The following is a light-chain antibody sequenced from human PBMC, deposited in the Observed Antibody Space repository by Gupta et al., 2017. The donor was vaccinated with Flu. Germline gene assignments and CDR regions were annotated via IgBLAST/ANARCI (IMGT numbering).Light chain of an antibody. Sequence: QAVLTQPPSASGTPGQRVTISCSGRSSNIGSNTVKWYRQLPGTAPKLLIYSNNKRPPGVPDRFSGSKSGTSASLAISGLQSEDEADYYCASWDDSLSGLVFGGGTKLTVL. V-gene: IGLV1-44*01. CDR2: SNN. J-gene: IGLJ3*02. CDR1: SSNIGSNT. CDR3: ASWDDSLSGLV.